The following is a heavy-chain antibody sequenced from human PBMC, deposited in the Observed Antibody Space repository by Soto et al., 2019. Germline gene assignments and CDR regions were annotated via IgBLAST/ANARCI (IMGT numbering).Heavy chain of an antibody. Sequence: QVQLLQWGAGLLKPSETLSLTCGGHGGSFSGYLWSWVRQPPGKGLEWIAEVNHGSTNYNPSLKSRVSISEDPSKPQISLKLTSVTAADTAVYYCARGPKYFDSVDLWGQGTLVTVSS. J-gene: IGHJ5*02. D-gene: IGHD3-9*01. CDR3: ARGPKYFDSVDL. V-gene: IGHV4-34*01. CDR1: GGSFSGYL. CDR2: VNHGST.